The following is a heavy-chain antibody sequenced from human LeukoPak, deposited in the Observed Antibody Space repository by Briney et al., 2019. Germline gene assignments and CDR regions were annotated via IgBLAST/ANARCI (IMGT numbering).Heavy chain of an antibody. D-gene: IGHD6-19*01. CDR2: IYYSGST. CDR1: GGSFSGYY. CDR3: ARRQWLDYFDY. J-gene: IGHJ4*02. Sequence: PSETLSLTCAVYGGSFSGYYWSWIRQPPGKGLEWIGSIYYSGSTYYNPSLKSRVTISVDTSKNQFSLKLSSVTAADTAVYYCARRQWLDYFDYWGQGTLVTVSS. V-gene: IGHV4-34*01.